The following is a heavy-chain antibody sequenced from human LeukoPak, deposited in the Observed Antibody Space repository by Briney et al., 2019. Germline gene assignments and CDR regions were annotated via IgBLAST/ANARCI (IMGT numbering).Heavy chain of an antibody. CDR2: IRYDGSNK. D-gene: IGHD2-2*01. Sequence: GGSLRLSCAAPGFTFSSYGMHWVRRAPGKGLEWVSFIRYDGSNKYYADSVKGRFTISRDNSKNTLYLQMDSLRAEDTAVYYCAKDVVPTAWGQGTLVTVSS. CDR1: GFTFSSYG. J-gene: IGHJ4*02. V-gene: IGHV3-30*02. CDR3: AKDVVPTA.